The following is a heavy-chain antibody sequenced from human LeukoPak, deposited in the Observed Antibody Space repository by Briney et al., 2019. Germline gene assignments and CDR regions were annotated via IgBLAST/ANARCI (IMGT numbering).Heavy chain of an antibody. CDR2: VNPNSGT. CDR1: GYTFSGYY. D-gene: IGHD6-13*01. V-gene: IGHV1-2*02. J-gene: IGHJ4*02. CDR3: AREEQHQRGRHFEY. Sequence: ASVKFSCKASGYTFSGYYIHWVRQGPGQGLEWMGWVNPNSGTNYAQNFQGRVTMTRDTSISTAYMELSRLRSDDTAVYYCAREEQHQRGRHFEYWGQGTLLTVPS.